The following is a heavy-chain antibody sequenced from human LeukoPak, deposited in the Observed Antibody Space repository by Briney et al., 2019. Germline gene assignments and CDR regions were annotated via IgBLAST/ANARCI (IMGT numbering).Heavy chain of an antibody. J-gene: IGHJ3*01. D-gene: IGHD5-18*01. CDR3: AKAYSTYSFGYPDAFDL. Sequence: GGSLRLSCAASGFNFNRYAMHWVRQAPGRGLEWVTFIRYDGSEKYYVDSVKGRFTISRDNFKSSLYLQMSSLREEDTARYYSAKAYSTYSFGYPDAFDLWGQGTMVIVSS. CDR1: GFNFNRYA. CDR2: IRYDGSEK. V-gene: IGHV3-30*02.